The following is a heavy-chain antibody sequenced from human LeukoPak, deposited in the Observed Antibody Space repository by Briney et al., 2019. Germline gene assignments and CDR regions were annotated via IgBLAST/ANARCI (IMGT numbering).Heavy chain of an antibody. CDR2: ILLDGSNK. J-gene: IGHJ4*02. V-gene: IGHV3-30*04. CDR3: AQRGGLDY. D-gene: IGHD3-16*01. CDR1: GFTFRSFA. Sequence: GGSLRLSCAASGFTFRSFAMHWVRQAPGKGLEWVAVILLDGSNKYYADSVKGRFTISRDNSKNTLYLQMNSLRAADTAVYYCAQRGGLDYWGQGTLVTVSS.